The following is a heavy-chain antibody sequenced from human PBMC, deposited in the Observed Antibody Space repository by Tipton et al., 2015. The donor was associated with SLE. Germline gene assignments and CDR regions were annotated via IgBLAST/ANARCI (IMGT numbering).Heavy chain of an antibody. CDR3: ARMGLCTTTTFNEGASEV. J-gene: IGHJ3*01. CDR2: IYYTGNT. D-gene: IGHD5-12*01. Sequence: TLSLTCSVSGGSMSYHYWSWIRQPPGKGLEWIGYIYYTGNTNYNPSLKSRVTMSVDTSKSQFSLKLTFVSAADTAIYYCARMGLCTTTTFNEGASEVWGQRSIVAVS. CDR1: GGSMSYHY. V-gene: IGHV4-59*11.